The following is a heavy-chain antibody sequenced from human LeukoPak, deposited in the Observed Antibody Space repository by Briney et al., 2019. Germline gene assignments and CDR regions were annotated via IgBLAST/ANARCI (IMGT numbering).Heavy chain of an antibody. J-gene: IGHJ4*02. V-gene: IGHV3-30-3*01. D-gene: IGHD5-24*01. CDR2: ISYDGSNK. CDR1: GFTFSSYA. CDR3: ARDRTRDGYNQGRVFDY. Sequence: GGSLRLSCAASGFTFSSYAMHWVRQAPGKGLEWVAVISYDGSNKYYADSVKGRFTISRDNSKNTLFLQMNSLRGEDTAVYYCARDRTRDGYNQGRVFDYWGQGTLVTVSS.